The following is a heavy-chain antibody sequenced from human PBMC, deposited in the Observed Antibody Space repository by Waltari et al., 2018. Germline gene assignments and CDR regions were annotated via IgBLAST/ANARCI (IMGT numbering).Heavy chain of an antibody. Sequence: QVLLQASGPGLVQASQPLSLTCTVSGDSISSAAYYWSWLRRPAGKEIPWIGSVSSTGGADYDPSLKRRATLSVVSSKNEFSLRLTSVTAADTATYYCAREDLAVRKTGGFDYWGQGVMVSVSS. J-gene: IGHJ4*02. V-gene: IGHV4-61*02. CDR2: VSSTGGA. CDR1: GDSISSAAYY. CDR3: AREDLAVRKTGGFDY. D-gene: IGHD6-19*01.